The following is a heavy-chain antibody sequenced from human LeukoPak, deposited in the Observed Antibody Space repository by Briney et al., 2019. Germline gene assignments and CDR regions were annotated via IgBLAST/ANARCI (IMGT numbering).Heavy chain of an antibody. V-gene: IGHV1-24*01. CDR3: ATEQSDFWSGYYYFDY. CDR2: FDPEDGET. Sequence: VASVKVSCKVSGYTLTELSMHWVRQAPGKGLEWMRGFDPEDGETNYAQKFQGRVTMTEDTSTDTAYMELSSLRSEDTAVYYCATEQSDFWSGYYYFDYWGQGTLVTVCS. D-gene: IGHD3-3*01. J-gene: IGHJ4*02. CDR1: GYTLTELS.